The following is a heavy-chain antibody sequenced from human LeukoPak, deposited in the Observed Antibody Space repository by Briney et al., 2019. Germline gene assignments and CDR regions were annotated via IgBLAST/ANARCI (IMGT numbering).Heavy chain of an antibody. D-gene: IGHD3-10*01. CDR2: IYHIGST. CDR1: GGSISSSNW. Sequence: SETLSLTCAVSGGSISSSNWWSWVRRPPGKGLEWIGEIYHIGSTNYNPSLKSRGTISVDKSNNQFSLKLSSVTAADTAVYYCARRYIRVVTYGFDIWGKGTMVSVSS. J-gene: IGHJ3*02. CDR3: ARRYIRVVTYGFDI. V-gene: IGHV4-4*02.